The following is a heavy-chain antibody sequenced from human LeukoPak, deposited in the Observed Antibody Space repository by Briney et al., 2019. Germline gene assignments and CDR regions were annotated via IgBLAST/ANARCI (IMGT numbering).Heavy chain of an antibody. CDR1: GLTVGINY. CDR3: ARDLGWLQFDY. V-gene: IGHV3-53*01. D-gene: IGHD5-24*01. Sequence: GGSLRLSCAASGLTVGINYMSWVRQAPGKGLEWVSFMYADGSTYYADSVQGRFTISRDNAKNSLYLQMNSLRAEDTALYYCARDLGWLQFDYWGQGTLVTVSS. J-gene: IGHJ4*02. CDR2: MYADGST.